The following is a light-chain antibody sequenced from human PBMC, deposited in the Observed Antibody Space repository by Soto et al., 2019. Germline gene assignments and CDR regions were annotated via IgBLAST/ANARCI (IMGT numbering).Light chain of an antibody. CDR1: QSLVSSDGNIY. J-gene: IGKJ1*01. CDR3: MQGTHWPPT. V-gene: IGKV2-30*01. Sequence: DVVMTQSPLSLAVTLGQPASVSCASSQSLVSSDGNIYLNWFHQRPGQSPRRLIYKVSNRDPGVPDRFSGSGSGTDFTLRISRVEAEDVGVYYCMQGTHWPPTFGQGTKVEIK. CDR2: KVS.